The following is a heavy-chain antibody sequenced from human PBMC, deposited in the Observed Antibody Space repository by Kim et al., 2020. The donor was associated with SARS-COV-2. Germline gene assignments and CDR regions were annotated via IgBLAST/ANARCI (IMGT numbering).Heavy chain of an antibody. CDR2: TRNKANSYTT. CDR1: GFTFSDHY. J-gene: IGHJ5*02. CDR3: ARVSYDYVWGRRLSNWFDP. Sequence: GGSLRLSCAASGFTFSDHYMDWVRQAPGKGLEWVGRTRNKANSYTTEYAASVKGRFTISRDDSKNSLYLQMNSLKTEDTAVYYCARVSYDYVWGRRLSNWFDPWGQGTLVTVSS. D-gene: IGHD3-16*01. V-gene: IGHV3-72*01.